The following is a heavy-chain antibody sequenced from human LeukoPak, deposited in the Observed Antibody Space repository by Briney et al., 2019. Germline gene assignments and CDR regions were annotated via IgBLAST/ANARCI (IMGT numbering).Heavy chain of an antibody. Sequence: GGSLRLSCAASGFTFSSYDMHWVRQATGKGLEWVSAIGTAGDTYYPGSVKGRFTISRENAKNSLYLQMNSLRAGDTAVYYCARGAAAAGTMDYWGQGTLVTVAS. CDR2: IGTAGDT. J-gene: IGHJ4*02. V-gene: IGHV3-13*01. CDR3: ARGAAAAGTMDY. D-gene: IGHD6-13*01. CDR1: GFTFSSYD.